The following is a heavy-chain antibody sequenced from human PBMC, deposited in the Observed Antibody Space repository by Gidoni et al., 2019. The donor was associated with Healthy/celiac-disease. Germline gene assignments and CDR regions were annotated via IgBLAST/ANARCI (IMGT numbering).Heavy chain of an antibody. D-gene: IGHD3-22*01. V-gene: IGHV3-15*01. J-gene: IGHJ4*02. Sequence: EVQLVESGGGLVKPGGSLRLSCAASAFTFSNAWMSWVRQAPGKGLEWVGRIKSKTDGGTTDYAAPVKGRFTISRDDSKNTLYLQMNSLKTEDTAVYYCTTNGPPNYYDSSGYQEDYWGQGTLVTVSS. CDR2: IKSKTDGGTT. CDR3: TTNGPPNYYDSSGYQEDY. CDR1: AFTFSNAW.